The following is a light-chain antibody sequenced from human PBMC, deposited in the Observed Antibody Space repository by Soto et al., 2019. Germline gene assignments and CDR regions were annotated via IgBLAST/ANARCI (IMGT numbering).Light chain of an antibody. V-gene: IGLV1-36*01. J-gene: IGLJ2*01. Sequence: QLVLTQPPSVSAAPRQRVTISCSGSSSNIGNNAVNWYQQLPGKAPKLLIYYDDLLPSGVSDRFSASKSGTSASLAISGLQSEDEADYYCAAWDDSLNGLVFGGGTKLTVL. CDR1: SSNIGNNA. CDR3: AAWDDSLNGLV. CDR2: YDD.